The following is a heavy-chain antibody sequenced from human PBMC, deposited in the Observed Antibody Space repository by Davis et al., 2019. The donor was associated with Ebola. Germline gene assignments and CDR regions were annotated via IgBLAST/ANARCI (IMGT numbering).Heavy chain of an antibody. CDR1: GFSLSNARMG. CDR2: IFSNDEK. CDR3: ARVNGYNYGADY. V-gene: IGHV2-26*01. D-gene: IGHD5-18*01. Sequence: SGPTLVKPTETLTLTCTVSGFSLSNARMGVSWIRQPPGEALEWLAHIFSNDEKSYSTSLKSRLIISKDTSKSQVVLTTTNMDPMDTATYYCARVNGYNYGADYWGQGTLVTVSS. J-gene: IGHJ4*02.